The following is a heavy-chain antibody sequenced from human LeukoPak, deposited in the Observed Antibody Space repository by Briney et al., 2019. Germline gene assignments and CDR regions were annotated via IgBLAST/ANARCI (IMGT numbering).Heavy chain of an antibody. J-gene: IGHJ6*02. CDR1: GFTVSSND. CDR2: IYSGGST. V-gene: IGHV3-53*01. CDR3: ARDHMVRGNYYGMDV. D-gene: IGHD3-10*01. Sequence: GGSLRLSCAASGFTVSSNDMSWVRQAPGKGLEWVSVIYSGGSTYYADSVKGRFTISGDNSKNTLYLQMNSLRAEDTAVYYCARDHMVRGNYYGMDVWGQGTTVTVSS.